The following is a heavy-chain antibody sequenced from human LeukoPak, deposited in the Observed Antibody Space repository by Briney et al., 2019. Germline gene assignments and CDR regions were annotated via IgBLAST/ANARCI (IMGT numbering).Heavy chain of an antibody. CDR2: ISWNSGSI. CDR1: GFTFDDYA. CDR3: AKNLGRQLGGFDY. Sequence: PGRSLRLSCAASGFTFDDYAMHWVRQAPGKGLERVSGISWNSGSIGYADSVKGRFTISRDNAKNSLYLQMNSLRAEDTALYYCAKNLGRQLGGFDYWGQGTLVTVSS. J-gene: IGHJ4*02. D-gene: IGHD6-6*01. V-gene: IGHV3-9*01.